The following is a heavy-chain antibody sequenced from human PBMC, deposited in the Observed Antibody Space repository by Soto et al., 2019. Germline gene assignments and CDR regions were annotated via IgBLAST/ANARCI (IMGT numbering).Heavy chain of an antibody. CDR3: ARSRYYYDSSGYYYTGPNWYFDL. CDR2: IWYDGSNK. CDR1: GFTFSSYG. J-gene: IGHJ2*01. Sequence: QVQLVESGGGVVQPGRSLRLSCAASGFTFSSYGMHWVRQAPGKGLEWVAVIWYDGSNKYYADSVKGRFTISRDNSKNTLYLQMNSLRAEYTAVYYCARSRYYYDSSGYYYTGPNWYFDLWGRVTLVTVSS. V-gene: IGHV3-33*01. D-gene: IGHD3-22*01.